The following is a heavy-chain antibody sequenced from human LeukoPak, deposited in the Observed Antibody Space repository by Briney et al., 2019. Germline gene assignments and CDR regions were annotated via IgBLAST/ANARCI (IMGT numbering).Heavy chain of an antibody. Sequence: PGGSLRLSCVASGFTFSTYAMNWVRQAPGKGLEWVSGLTGGGGGTSYADSVKGRFTISRDNSKNTLYLQMNSLRAEDTAVYYCAKDKGAVTGTFDYWGQGTLVTVSS. V-gene: IGHV3-23*01. J-gene: IGHJ4*02. CDR1: GFTFSTYA. D-gene: IGHD1-14*01. CDR2: LTGGGGGT. CDR3: AKDKGAVTGTFDY.